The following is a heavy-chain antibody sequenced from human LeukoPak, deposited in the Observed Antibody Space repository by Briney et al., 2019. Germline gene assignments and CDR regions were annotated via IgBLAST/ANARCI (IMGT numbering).Heavy chain of an antibody. CDR3: ASHHSGASPSDAFDI. CDR2: FYYSGST. CDR1: GGSISSSSYY. V-gene: IGHV4-39*01. J-gene: IGHJ3*02. D-gene: IGHD5-12*01. Sequence: SETLSLTCTVSGGSISSSSYYWDWIRQPPGKELEWIGNFYYSGSTYYNPSLKSRITISVDTSKNQFSLRLSSVTAADTAVYYCASHHSGASPSDAFDIWGQGTMVTVSS.